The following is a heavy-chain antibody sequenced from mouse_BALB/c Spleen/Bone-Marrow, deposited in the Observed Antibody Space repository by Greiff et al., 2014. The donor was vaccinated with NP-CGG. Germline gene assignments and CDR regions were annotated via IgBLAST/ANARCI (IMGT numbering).Heavy chain of an antibody. J-gene: IGHJ3*01. Sequence: EVQLVESGPELVKPVASVKISCKASGYSFTGYFMNWVKQSHGKSLEWIGRINPYNGDTFYNQKFKGKATLTVDKSSSTAHMELLSLTSEDSAVYYGGSGPAWFAYWGQGTLVTVSA. CDR3: GSGPAWFAY. V-gene: IGHV1-37*01. CDR1: GYSFTGYF. CDR2: INPYNGDT.